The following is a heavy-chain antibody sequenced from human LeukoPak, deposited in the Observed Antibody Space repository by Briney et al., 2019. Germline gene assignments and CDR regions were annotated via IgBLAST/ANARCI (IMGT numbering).Heavy chain of an antibody. CDR3: AKVTGVWLAVAGIFDY. CDR1: GFTVSSCY. D-gene: IGHD6-19*01. J-gene: IGHJ4*02. V-gene: IGHV3-66*01. Sequence: GGSLRLSCAACGFTVSSCYMSWVRQAPGKELEGVSGIYGGGSTYYADSVKGRFTISRDNSKNTMYLQMNSLRAEDTAVYYCAKVTGVWLAVAGIFDYWGQGTLVTVSS. CDR2: IYGGGST.